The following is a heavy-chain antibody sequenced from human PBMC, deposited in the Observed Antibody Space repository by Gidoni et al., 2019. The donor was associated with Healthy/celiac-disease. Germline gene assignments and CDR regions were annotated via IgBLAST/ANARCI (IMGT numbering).Heavy chain of an antibody. CDR2: IYPGDSDT. CDR1: GYSFTSYW. V-gene: IGHV5-51*01. D-gene: IGHD3-10*01. Sequence: EVQLVQSGAEVKKPGESRKISCKGSGYSFTSYWIGWVRQMPGKGLEWMGIIYPGDSDTRYSPSFQGQVTISADKSISTAYLQWSSLKASDTAMYYCARQEDYFTMVRGVPLRAFDIWGQGTMVTVSS. CDR3: ARQEDYFTMVRGVPLRAFDI. J-gene: IGHJ3*02.